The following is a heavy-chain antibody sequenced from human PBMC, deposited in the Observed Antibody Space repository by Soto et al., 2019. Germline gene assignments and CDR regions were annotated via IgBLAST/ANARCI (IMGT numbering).Heavy chain of an antibody. CDR2: INGDGSTT. J-gene: IGHJ4*02. D-gene: IGHD3-22*01. Sequence: EAQLVESGGGLVQPGGSLRLSCAASGFTFSSYWMHWVRQAPGKEPVWVSGINGDGSTTTYADSVKGRFIISRDNAKNMLYLQMDSLTAEDTAVYYCSRPRYDGSGTPFDHWGQGTLVTVSS. V-gene: IGHV3-74*01. CDR3: SRPRYDGSGTPFDH. CDR1: GFTFSSYW.